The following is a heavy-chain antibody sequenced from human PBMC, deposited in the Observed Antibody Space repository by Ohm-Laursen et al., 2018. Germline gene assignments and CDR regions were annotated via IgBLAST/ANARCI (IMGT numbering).Heavy chain of an antibody. CDR2: ISSSSTTI. CDR3: AKYSGVALDV. J-gene: IGHJ6*02. CDR1: GFTFSDYY. D-gene: IGHD3-10*01. Sequence: SLRLSCAASGFTFSDYYMSWFRQAPGKGLEWVSYISSSSTTIYYADSVKGRFTISRDNSKNTLYLQMNSLRAEDTAVYYCAKYSGVALDVWGQGTTVTVSS. V-gene: IGHV3-11*01.